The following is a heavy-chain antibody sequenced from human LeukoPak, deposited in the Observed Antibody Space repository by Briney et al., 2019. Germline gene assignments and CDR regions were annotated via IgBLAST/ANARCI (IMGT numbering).Heavy chain of an antibody. D-gene: IGHD3-3*01. J-gene: IGHJ4*02. CDR3: ARNYDFWSGYYTGAAGY. V-gene: IGHV1-2*02. CDR1: GYTFTVYY. CDR2: INPNSGGT. Sequence: ASVKVSCKASGYTFTVYYMHWVRQDPGQGLEWMGWINPNSGGTNYAQKFQGRVTMTRDTSISTAYMELSRLRSDDTAVYYCARNYDFWSGYYTGAAGYWGQGTLVTVSS.